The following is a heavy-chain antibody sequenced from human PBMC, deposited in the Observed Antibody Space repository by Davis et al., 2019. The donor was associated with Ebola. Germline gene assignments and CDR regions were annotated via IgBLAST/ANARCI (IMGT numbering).Heavy chain of an antibody. CDR3: AAADIVVVVDGTSYPHAFDT. D-gene: IGHD2-15*01. Sequence: GESLKISCAASGFTFSNYAMHWVRQAPGKGLEWVARVSNDGSKGSYADSVKGRFTISRDNAKNSLFLQMNSLRAEDTAVYYCAAADIVVVVDGTSYPHAFDTWGQGTVVTVSS. J-gene: IGHJ3*02. CDR1: GFTFSNYA. CDR2: VSNDGSKG. V-gene: IGHV3-30*04.